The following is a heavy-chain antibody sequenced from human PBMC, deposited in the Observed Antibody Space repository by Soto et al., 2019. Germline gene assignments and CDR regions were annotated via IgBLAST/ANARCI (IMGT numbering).Heavy chain of an antibody. D-gene: IGHD3-16*01. CDR2: ISAYNGNT. J-gene: IGHJ5*02. CDR1: GSTFTSYG. CDR3: ARDRTPYYDYVWVFDP. Sequence: GASVKVSCKASGSTFTSYGISWVRQAPGQGLEWMGWISAYNGNTNYAQKLQGRVTMTTDTSTSTAYMELRSLRSDDTAVYYCARDRTPYYDYVWVFDPWGQGTLVTVSS. V-gene: IGHV1-18*04.